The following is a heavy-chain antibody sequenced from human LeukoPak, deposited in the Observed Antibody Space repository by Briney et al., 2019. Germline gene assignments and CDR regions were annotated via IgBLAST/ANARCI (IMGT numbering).Heavy chain of an antibody. D-gene: IGHD6-13*01. Sequence: PGGSLRLSCAASGFTFDDYAMHWVRQAPGKGLEGVSLISWDGGSTYYADSVKGRFIISRDNSKNSLYLQMNSLRAEDTALYYCAKDIQAAVGTPYFQHWGQAPWSPSPQ. CDR1: GFTFDDYA. CDR3: AKDIQAAVGTPYFQH. CDR2: ISWDGGST. V-gene: IGHV3-43D*04. J-gene: IGHJ1*01.